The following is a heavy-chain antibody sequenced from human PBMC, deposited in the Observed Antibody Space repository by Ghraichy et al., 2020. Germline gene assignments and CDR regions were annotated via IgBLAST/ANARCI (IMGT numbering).Heavy chain of an antibody. J-gene: IGHJ4*02. CDR2: IYYSGST. V-gene: IGHV4-31*03. CDR3: ARVEYSSSSPSDY. CDR1: GGSISSGGYY. D-gene: IGHD6-6*01. Sequence: SETLSLTCTVSGGSISSGGYYWSWIRQHPGKGLEWIGYIYYSGSTYYNPSLKSRVTISVDTSKNQFSLKLSSVTAADTAVYYCARVEYSSSSPSDYWGQGTLVTVSS.